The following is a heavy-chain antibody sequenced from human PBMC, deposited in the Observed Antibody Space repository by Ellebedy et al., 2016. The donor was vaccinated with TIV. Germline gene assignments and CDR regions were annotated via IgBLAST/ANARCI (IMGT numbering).Heavy chain of an antibody. CDR2: ISSSSSYI. V-gene: IGHV3-21*01. CDR3: ARDDADTDYGMDV. J-gene: IGHJ6*02. CDR1: GFTFSSYS. Sequence: GESLKISCAASGFTFSSYSMNWVRQAPGKGLKWVSSISSSSSYIYYADSVKGRFTISRDNARNSLYLQMNSLRAEDTAVYYCARDDADTDYGMDVWGQGTTVTVSS. D-gene: IGHD5-18*01.